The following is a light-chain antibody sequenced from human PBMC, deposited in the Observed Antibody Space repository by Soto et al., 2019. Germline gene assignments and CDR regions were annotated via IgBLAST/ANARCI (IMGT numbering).Light chain of an antibody. V-gene: IGLV3-1*01. CDR3: QAWHSSTGV. J-gene: IGLJ2*01. Sequence: SSELTQPPSVSVSPGQTASITCSGDKLGNKFASWYQQKSGQSPVLVIYEDNKRPSGIPERFSGSNSGNTATLTISGTQAMGGADYYCQAWHSSTGVFGGGTKLTVL. CDR2: EDN. CDR1: KLGNKF.